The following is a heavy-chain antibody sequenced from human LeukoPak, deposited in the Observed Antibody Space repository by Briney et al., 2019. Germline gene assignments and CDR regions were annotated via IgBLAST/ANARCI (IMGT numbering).Heavy chain of an antibody. CDR3: ARDPNWGSPSGYFDY. J-gene: IGHJ4*02. D-gene: IGHD7-27*01. V-gene: IGHV3-7*03. Sequence: GGSLRLSCVASGFSFSSYWMSWVRQAPWKGLEWVANIKEDGREKYYVDSVKGRFTISRDNAKNSLYLQMNSLRAEDTAVYYCARDPNWGSPSGYFDYWGQGTLVTVSS. CDR2: IKEDGREK. CDR1: GFSFSSYW.